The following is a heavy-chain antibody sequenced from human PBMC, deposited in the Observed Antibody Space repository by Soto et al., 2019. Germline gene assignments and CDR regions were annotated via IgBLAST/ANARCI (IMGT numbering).Heavy chain of an antibody. D-gene: IGHD3-3*01. CDR2: IIPIFGTA. CDR1: GGTFSSYA. J-gene: IGHJ4*02. Sequence: ASVKVSCKASGGTFSSYAISWVRQAPGQGLEWMGGIIPIFGTANYAQKFQGRVTITADESTSTAYMELSSLRSEDTAVYYCARTLLKTYDFWSGFDYWGEGTLVTVSS. V-gene: IGHV1-69*13. CDR3: ARTLLKTYDFWSGFDY.